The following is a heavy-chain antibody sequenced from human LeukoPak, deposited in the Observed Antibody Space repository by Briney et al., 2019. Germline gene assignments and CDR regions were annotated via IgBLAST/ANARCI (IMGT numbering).Heavy chain of an antibody. D-gene: IGHD2-8*01. V-gene: IGHV4-34*01. Sequence: SETLSLTCAVYCGSFISYYWTCIRQPPGKGLEWLGEINHSGSTNYNPSLKSRVTISVDTSKNQFSLKLSSVTAADTAVYYCAKWSDNRDYWGQGTRVTVSS. J-gene: IGHJ4*02. CDR3: AKWSDNRDY. CDR2: INHSGST. CDR1: CGSFISYY.